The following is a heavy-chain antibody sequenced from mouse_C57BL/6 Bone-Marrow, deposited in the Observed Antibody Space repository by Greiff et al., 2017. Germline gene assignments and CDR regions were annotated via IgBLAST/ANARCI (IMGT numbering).Heavy chain of an antibody. J-gene: IGHJ3*01. CDR2: IDPETGGT. CDR1: GYTFTDYE. D-gene: IGHD2-4*01. V-gene: IGHV1-15*01. CDR3: TRSDYDAY. Sequence: VQGVESGAELVRPGASVTLSCKASGYTFTDYEMHWVKQTPVHGLEWIGAIDPETGGTAYNQKFKGKAILTADKSSSTAYMELRSLTSEDSAVYYCTRSDYDAYWGQGTLVTVSA.